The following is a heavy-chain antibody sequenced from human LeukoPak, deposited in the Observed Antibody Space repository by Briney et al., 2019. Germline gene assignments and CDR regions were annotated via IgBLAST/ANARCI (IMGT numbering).Heavy chain of an antibody. CDR3: ARNATSRSFDV. CDR2: IYYSGST. CDR1: GCSISRSSYS. J-gene: IGHJ3*01. V-gene: IGHV4-39*01. Sequence: SETLSLTCAVSGCSISRSSYSWGWIHQPPGKGLEWIGTIYYSGSTYYNPSLKSRITISVDTSKDQFSLRLSSVTAADTAMYYCARNATSRSFDVWGQGTMVTVSS. D-gene: IGHD3-16*02.